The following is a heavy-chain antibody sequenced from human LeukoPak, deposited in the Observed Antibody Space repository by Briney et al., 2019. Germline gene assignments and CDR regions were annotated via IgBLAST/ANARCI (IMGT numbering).Heavy chain of an antibody. Sequence: GVSLRLSCAASGFTFSTSWMSWVRKVPGKGLEWVANIKKDGSETYYVDSVKGRFTISRDNAKNSLYLQMNSLRAEDTAMYYCARGRYSGTTYYFDYWGQGTLVTVSS. CDR3: ARGRYSGTTYYFDY. CDR2: IKKDGSET. D-gene: IGHD5-12*01. V-gene: IGHV3-7*03. CDR1: GFTFSTSW. J-gene: IGHJ4*02.